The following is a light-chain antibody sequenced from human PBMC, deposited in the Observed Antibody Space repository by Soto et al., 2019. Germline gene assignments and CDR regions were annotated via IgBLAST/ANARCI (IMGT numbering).Light chain of an antibody. J-gene: IGKJ1*01. V-gene: IGKV3-20*01. CDR1: QSVSSNY. CDR2: GAS. CDR3: QQYDTSPRT. Sequence: EVMLTQSPGTLSLSPGERATLSCRASQSVSSNYLAWYQQKSGQAPWLLIYGASNRATGIPDRFSGSGSGTDFTLTIRRLEPEDFAVYYCQQYDTSPRTFGQGTKVEFK.